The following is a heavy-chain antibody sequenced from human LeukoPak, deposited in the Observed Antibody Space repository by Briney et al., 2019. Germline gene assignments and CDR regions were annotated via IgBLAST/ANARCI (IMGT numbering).Heavy chain of an antibody. J-gene: IGHJ4*02. CDR2: IYYSGST. V-gene: IGHV4-39*07. D-gene: IGHD3-22*01. CDR3: ASHYYDSSGIRVDY. CDR1: GGSISSSSYY. Sequence: SETLSLTCTVSGGSISSSSYYWGWIRQPPGKGLEWIGSIYYSGSTNYNPSLKSRVTISVDTSKNQFSLKLSSVTAADTAVYYCASHYYDSSGIRVDYWGQGTLVTVSS.